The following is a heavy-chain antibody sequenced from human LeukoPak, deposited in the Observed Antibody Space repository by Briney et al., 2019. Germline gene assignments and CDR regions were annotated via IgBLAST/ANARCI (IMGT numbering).Heavy chain of an antibody. CDR1: GLTFSSSW. CDR3: ARDLVEMATIIGY. J-gene: IGHJ4*02. Sequence: GGSLRLSCAASGLTFSSSWMSWVRQAPGKGLEWVANIKKDGTEKYYADSVKGRFTISRDNAKNSLYLQMNSLRAEDTAVYYCARDLVEMATIIGYWGQGTLDTVSS. D-gene: IGHD5-24*01. CDR2: IKKDGTEK. V-gene: IGHV3-7*01.